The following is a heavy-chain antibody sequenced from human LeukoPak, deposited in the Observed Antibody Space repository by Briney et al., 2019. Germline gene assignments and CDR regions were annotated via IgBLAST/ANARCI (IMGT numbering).Heavy chain of an antibody. CDR3: ARGVDSSGYPDY. V-gene: IGHV4-59*01. J-gene: IGHJ4*02. CDR1: GGSISSYY. CDR2: IYYSGST. D-gene: IGHD3-22*01. Sequence: SETLSLTCTVSGGSISSYYWSWLRQPPGKGLEWIGYIYYSGSTNYNPSLKSRVTISVDTSKNQFSLKLSSVTAADTAVYYCARGVDSSGYPDYWGQGTLVTVSS.